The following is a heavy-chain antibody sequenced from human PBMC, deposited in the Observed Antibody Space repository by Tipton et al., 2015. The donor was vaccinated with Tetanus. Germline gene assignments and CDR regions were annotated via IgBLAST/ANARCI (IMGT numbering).Heavy chain of an antibody. CDR2: IDPSGGTT. D-gene: IGHD3/OR15-3a*01. Sequence: QLVQSGAEVKKDGASVKISCKTSGYGFTTHYIHWVRQAPGQGLEWLAFIDPSGGTTSYAQKFQDRLTVTWDTSTSTVYLDLRGLRSEDTAFCSCAGTRDRESPWTVLEYSGQGTPLSVSS. V-gene: IGHV1-46*01. CDR3: AGTRDRESPWTVLEY. CDR1: GYGFTTHY. J-gene: IGHJ4*02.